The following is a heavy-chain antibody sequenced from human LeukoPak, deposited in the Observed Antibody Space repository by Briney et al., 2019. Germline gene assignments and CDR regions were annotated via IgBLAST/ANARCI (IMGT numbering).Heavy chain of an antibody. CDR2: ISAYNGNT. CDR3: ALPRGSPGPLGAFDI. J-gene: IGHJ3*02. D-gene: IGHD3-16*01. Sequence: ASVKVSCKASGYTFTSYGISWVRQAPGQGIGWMGWISAYNGNTNYAQKLQGRVTMTTDTSTSTAYMELRSLRSDDTAVYYCALPRGSPGPLGAFDIWGQGTMVTVSS. V-gene: IGHV1-18*01. CDR1: GYTFTSYG.